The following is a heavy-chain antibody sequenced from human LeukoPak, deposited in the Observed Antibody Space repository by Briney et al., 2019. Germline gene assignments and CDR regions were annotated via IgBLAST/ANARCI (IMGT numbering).Heavy chain of an antibody. CDR3: ASLGTGDYFDY. CDR1: GFTVGSNY. CDR2: IYSGGST. Sequence: GGSLRLSCAASGFTVGSNYMSWVRQAPGKGLEWVSVIYSGGSTYYADSVKGRFTISRGNSKNTLYLQMNSLRAEDTAVYYCASLGTGDYFDYWGQGTLVTVSS. J-gene: IGHJ4*02. V-gene: IGHV3-53*01. D-gene: IGHD3-10*01.